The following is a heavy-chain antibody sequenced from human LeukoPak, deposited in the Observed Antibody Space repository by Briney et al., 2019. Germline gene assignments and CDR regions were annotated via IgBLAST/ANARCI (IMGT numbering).Heavy chain of an antibody. D-gene: IGHD3-10*01. CDR1: GFTLSTYG. Sequence: ASVKVSCKASGFTLSTYGISWVRQAPGQGLEWMGWISPYNGNTNYAQKLQGRVSMTTDTSTSTAYMELRSLRSDDTAVYYCARGLYYDSGRGFDPWGQGTLVTVSS. CDR2: ISPYNGNT. V-gene: IGHV1-18*01. J-gene: IGHJ5*02. CDR3: ARGLYYDSGRGFDP.